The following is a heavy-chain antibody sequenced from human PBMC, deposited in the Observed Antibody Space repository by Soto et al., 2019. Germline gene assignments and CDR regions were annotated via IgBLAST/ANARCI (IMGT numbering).Heavy chain of an antibody. D-gene: IGHD3-10*02. CDR2: ISDSGSA. V-gene: IGHV4-59*01. Sequence: KTSETLSLTCTVPGGSISGYYWSWMRQPPGKGLEWIGYISDSGSANYKLSLKSRVTISLDTSKNQFSLNLSSVTAADTAVYYCARHVVKRGMDVWGQGTTVTVSS. CDR1: GGSISGYY. CDR3: ARHVVKRGMDV. J-gene: IGHJ6*02.